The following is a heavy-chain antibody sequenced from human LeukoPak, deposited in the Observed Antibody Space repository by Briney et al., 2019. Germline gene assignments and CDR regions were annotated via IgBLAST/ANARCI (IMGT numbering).Heavy chain of an antibody. J-gene: IGHJ3*02. V-gene: IGHV3-30*02. CDR2: IRYDGSGK. Sequence: GRSLRLSCAASGFTFNSYGLHWVRQAPGKGLEWVAFIRYDGSGKYFADSVKGRFTISRDNSKNTLYLQMNSLRAEDTAVYYCAKRYNDFWSGPHQPDVFDIWGQGTMVIVSS. CDR3: AKRYNDFWSGPHQPDVFDI. D-gene: IGHD3-3*01. CDR1: GFTFNSYG.